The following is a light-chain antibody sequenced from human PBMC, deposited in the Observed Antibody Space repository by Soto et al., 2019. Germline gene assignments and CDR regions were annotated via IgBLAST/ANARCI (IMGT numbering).Light chain of an antibody. V-gene: IGKV3-15*01. CDR2: GAS. Sequence: EIFMTQSPATLSVSPGEKVILSCRASESVGSTLAWYQQKPGQAPRLLIRGASTRATGVPARFSGRGSGTEFTLTISSLQSEDFAVDCCQQYRSSLTFGGGTILEIK. J-gene: IGKJ4*02. CDR3: QQYRSSLT. CDR1: ESVGST.